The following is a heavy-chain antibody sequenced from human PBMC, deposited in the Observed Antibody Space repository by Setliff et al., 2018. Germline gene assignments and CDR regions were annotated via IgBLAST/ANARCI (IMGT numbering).Heavy chain of an antibody. D-gene: IGHD2-15*01. CDR2: IISSGSHI. Sequence: GESLKISCAGSGFTFSSYTMNWVRQAPGKGLEWVSSIISSGSHIYYADSVKGRFTSSRDNAKNSLYLQMNSLRADDTAVYYCTRDYGFCSGGSCSYYGMDVWGQRTTVTVSS. CDR1: GFTFSSYT. J-gene: IGHJ6*02. CDR3: TRDYGFCSGGSCSYYGMDV. V-gene: IGHV3-21*01.